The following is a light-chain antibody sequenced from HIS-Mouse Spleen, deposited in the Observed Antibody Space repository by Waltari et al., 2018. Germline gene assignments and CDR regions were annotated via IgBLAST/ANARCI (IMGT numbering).Light chain of an antibody. CDR3: QVWDSSSDHVV. V-gene: IGLV3-21*03. Sequence: SYVLTQPPSVSVAPGKTARITWGGNNIGSKRVHWYQQKPGQAPVLVVYDDSDRPPGIPERFSGSNSGNTATLTISRVEAGDEADYYCQVWDSSSDHVVFGGGTKLTVL. CDR2: DDS. J-gene: IGLJ2*01. CDR1: NIGSKR.